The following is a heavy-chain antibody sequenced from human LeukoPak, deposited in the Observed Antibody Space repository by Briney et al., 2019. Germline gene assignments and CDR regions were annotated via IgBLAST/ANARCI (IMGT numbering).Heavy chain of an antibody. Sequence: ASVKVSCKASGYTFTGYYMHWVRQAPGQGVEWMGWINPNSGGTNYAQKFQGRVTMTRDTSISTAYMELSRLRYDDTAVYYCARDQYDFWSGSNWFDPWGQGTLVTVSS. V-gene: IGHV1-2*02. CDR2: INPNSGGT. CDR3: ARDQYDFWSGSNWFDP. D-gene: IGHD3-3*01. J-gene: IGHJ5*02. CDR1: GYTFTGYY.